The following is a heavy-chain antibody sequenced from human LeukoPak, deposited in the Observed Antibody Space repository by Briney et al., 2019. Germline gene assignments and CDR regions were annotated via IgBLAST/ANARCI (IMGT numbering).Heavy chain of an antibody. D-gene: IGHD2-2*01. Sequence: GGSLRLSCAASGFTFSGYWMSWVRQTPEKGLEWVANIKQDGYEKYYVDSVKGRFTISRDNAKNSLYLQMNSLRADDTAIYYCARGLPATLLDYWGQGTLVTVSS. V-gene: IGHV3-7*01. CDR2: IKQDGYEK. J-gene: IGHJ4*02. CDR1: GFTFSGYW. CDR3: ARGLPATLLDY.